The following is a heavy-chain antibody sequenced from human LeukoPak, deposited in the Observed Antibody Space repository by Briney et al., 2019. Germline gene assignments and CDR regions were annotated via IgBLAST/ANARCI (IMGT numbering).Heavy chain of an antibody. D-gene: IGHD3-3*01. J-gene: IGHJ4*02. CDR3: AREGGFYRPLDY. Sequence: SGTLSLTCAVSGGSVTSTNWWTWVRQPPGKGLEWIGEVLLDGRTNYNPSLTGRLTLSVDLYENHISLKLTSVTAADTAVYYCAREGGFYRPLDYSGQGTLVTVSS. CDR2: VLLDGRT. CDR1: GGSVTSTNW. V-gene: IGHV4-4*02.